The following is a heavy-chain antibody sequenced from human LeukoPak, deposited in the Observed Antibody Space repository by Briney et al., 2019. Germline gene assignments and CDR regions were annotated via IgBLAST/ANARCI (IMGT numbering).Heavy chain of an antibody. V-gene: IGHV3-11*05. CDR2: ISGSGSNT. J-gene: IGHJ5*02. Sequence: KPGGSLRLSCAASGFSFSDYYMSWIRQAPGKGLEWVSYISGSGSNTKYADSVKGRFTISRDNAENSLYLQTNSLRAEDTAVYYCARDSAHTVVVPAVIPPGLDNWFDPWGQGTLVTVSS. CDR1: GFSFSDYY. CDR3: ARDSAHTVVVPAVIPPGLDNWFDP. D-gene: IGHD2-2*01.